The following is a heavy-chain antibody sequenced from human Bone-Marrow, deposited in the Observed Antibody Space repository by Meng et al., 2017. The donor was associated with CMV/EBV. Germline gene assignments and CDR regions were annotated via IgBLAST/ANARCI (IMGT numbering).Heavy chain of an antibody. CDR1: SGPMNGGDSC. Sequence: CPVSSGPMNGGDSCWSWIRQHPEKGLEGIGYTYYDGTTHYSPSLRSRVTISVDTSKNQFSLKLNSVTAADTAVYYCARQASDNWFDPWGQGALVTVSS. J-gene: IGHJ5*02. V-gene: IGHV4-31*03. CDR3: ARQASDNWFDP. CDR2: TYYDGTT.